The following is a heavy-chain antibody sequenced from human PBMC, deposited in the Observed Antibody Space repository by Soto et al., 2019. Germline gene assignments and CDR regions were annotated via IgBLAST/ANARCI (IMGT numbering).Heavy chain of an antibody. CDR1: GGSITSSSHF. Sequence: SETLSLSCTASGGSITSSSHFWGWVRQPPGQGLVWIGTIYFTGNTYYTPSLKSRLTMSIDTSKNEFSLRLNSVTAADTAVYYCAGQTFTIAAASYGRSNWFDPWGPGTLVTVSS. V-gene: IGHV4-39*01. CDR3: AGQTFTIAAASYGRSNWFDP. J-gene: IGHJ5*02. D-gene: IGHD6-25*01. CDR2: IYFTGNT.